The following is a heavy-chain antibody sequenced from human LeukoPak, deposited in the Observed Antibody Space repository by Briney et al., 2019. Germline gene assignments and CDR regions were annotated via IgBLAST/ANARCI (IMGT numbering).Heavy chain of an antibody. J-gene: IGHJ4*02. D-gene: IGHD2/OR15-2a*01. CDR3: ASAALYGGYFDY. CDR2: IKKDGSEK. Sequence: PGGSLRLSCAASGFTFSSYWMSWVRQAPGKGLEWVANIKKDGSEKYYVDAVKGRFTISRDNAKTSLYLQMNSLRAEDTAVYYCASAALYGGYFDYWGQGTLVTVSS. CDR1: GFTFSSYW. V-gene: IGHV3-7*01.